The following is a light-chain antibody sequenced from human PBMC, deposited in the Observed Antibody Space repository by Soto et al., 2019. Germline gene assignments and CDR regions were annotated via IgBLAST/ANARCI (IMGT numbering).Light chain of an antibody. V-gene: IGLV1-40*01. CDR2: GNS. Sequence: QSVLTQPPSVSGAPGQRVTISCTGSSSNIGAGYDVHWYQQLPGTAPKLLIYGNSNRPSGVPDRFSGSKSGTSASLAITGLQYADEADYHCQSYDSSLSVVFGGGTKLTVL. J-gene: IGLJ2*01. CDR3: QSYDSSLSVV. CDR1: SSNIGAGYD.